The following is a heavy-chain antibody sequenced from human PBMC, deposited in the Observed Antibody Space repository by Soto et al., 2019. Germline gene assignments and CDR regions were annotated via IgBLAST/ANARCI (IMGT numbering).Heavy chain of an antibody. D-gene: IGHD3-22*01. V-gene: IGHV4-59*08. CDR1: GGSISSYY. Sequence: PSETLSLTCTVSGGSISSYYWSWIRQPPGNGLEWIGYIYYSGSTNYNPSLKSRVTISVDTSKNQFSLKLSSVTAADTAVYYCARHLVVVTPWYFDYWGQGTLVTVSS. J-gene: IGHJ4*02. CDR3: ARHLVVVTPWYFDY. CDR2: IYYSGST.